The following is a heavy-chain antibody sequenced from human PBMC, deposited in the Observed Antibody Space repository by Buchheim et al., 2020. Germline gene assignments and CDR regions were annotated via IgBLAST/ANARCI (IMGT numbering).Heavy chain of an antibody. Sequence: QVQPVESGGGVVQPGRSLRLSCAASGFTFSSYAMHWVRQAPGKGLEWVAVISYDGSNKYYADSVKGRFTISRDNSKNTLYLQMNSLRAEDTAVYYCARGDSSGYYAYWGQGTL. J-gene: IGHJ4*02. D-gene: IGHD3-22*01. V-gene: IGHV3-30-3*01. CDR3: ARGDSSGYYAY. CDR2: ISYDGSNK. CDR1: GFTFSSYA.